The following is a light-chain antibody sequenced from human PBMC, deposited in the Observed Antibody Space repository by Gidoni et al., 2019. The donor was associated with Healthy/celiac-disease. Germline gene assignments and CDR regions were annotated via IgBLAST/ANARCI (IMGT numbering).Light chain of an antibody. CDR1: ALPKQY. CDR2: KDS. J-gene: IGLJ2*01. Sequence: SYELTQPPSVSVSPGQTARITCSGDALPKQYAYWYQQKPGQDPVLVIYKDSGRPSGIPERFSGSSSGTTVTLTISGVQAEDEADYYCQSTDSSGTYHVVFGGGTTLTVL. V-gene: IGLV3-25*03. CDR3: QSTDSSGTYHVV.